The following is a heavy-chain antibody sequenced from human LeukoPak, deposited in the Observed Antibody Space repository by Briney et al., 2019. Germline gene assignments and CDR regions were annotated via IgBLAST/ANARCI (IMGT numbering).Heavy chain of an antibody. CDR1: GFTFSSYA. V-gene: IGHV3-23*01. CDR2: ISGGGSP. Sequence: PGGSLRLSCAASGFTFSSYAMSWVRQAPGKGLEWISGISGGGSPYYADSVKDRFTISRDNSRNTLYLQMNSLRAEDTAVYYCAKDEGGSLEAPYPAFDIWGQGTMVAVSS. CDR3: AKDEGGSLEAPYPAFDI. D-gene: IGHD3-16*01. J-gene: IGHJ3*02.